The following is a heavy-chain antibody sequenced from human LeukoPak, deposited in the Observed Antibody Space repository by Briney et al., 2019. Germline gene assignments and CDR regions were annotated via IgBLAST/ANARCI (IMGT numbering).Heavy chain of an antibody. J-gene: IGHJ4*02. Sequence: PSETLSLTCAVYGGSFSGYYWSWIRQPPGKGLEWIGEINHSGSTNYNPSLKSRVTISVDTSKNQFSLKLSSVTAADTAVYYCARMSMDYYDSSGYYYDYWGQGTLVTVSS. V-gene: IGHV4-34*01. CDR1: GGSFSGYY. CDR2: INHSGST. D-gene: IGHD3-22*01. CDR3: ARMSMDYYDSSGYYYDY.